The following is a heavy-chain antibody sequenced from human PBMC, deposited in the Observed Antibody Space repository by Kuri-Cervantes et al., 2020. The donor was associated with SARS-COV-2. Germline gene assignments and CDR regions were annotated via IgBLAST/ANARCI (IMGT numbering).Heavy chain of an antibody. CDR2: INPNSGGT. V-gene: IGHV1-2*02. J-gene: IGHJ5*02. D-gene: IGHD3-3*01. Sequence: ASVKVSCKASGYTFTDYYINWVRQAPGQGLEWMGWINPNSGGTNYPQKFQGRVTMTRDTSISTAYMELSRLRSDDTAVYYCARSGIFGVVIISGDWFDPWGQGTLVTVSS. CDR3: ARSGIFGVVIISGDWFDP. CDR1: GYTFTDYY.